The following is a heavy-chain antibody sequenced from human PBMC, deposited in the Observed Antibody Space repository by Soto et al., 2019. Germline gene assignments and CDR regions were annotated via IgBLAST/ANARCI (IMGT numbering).Heavy chain of an antibody. CDR1: GFTFSDYY. CDR2: ISSSGSTI. Sequence: GGSLRLSCAASGFTFSDYYMSWIRQAPGKGLEWVSYISSSGSTIYYADSVKDRFTISRDNAKNSLYLQMNSLRAEDTAVYYCARDNRILWFGELDDYWGQGTLVTVSS. CDR3: ARDNRILWFGELDDY. D-gene: IGHD3-10*01. V-gene: IGHV3-11*01. J-gene: IGHJ4*02.